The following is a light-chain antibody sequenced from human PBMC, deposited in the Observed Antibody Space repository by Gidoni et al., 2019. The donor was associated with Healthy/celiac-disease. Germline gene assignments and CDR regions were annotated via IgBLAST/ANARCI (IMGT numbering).Light chain of an antibody. Sequence: QSALTQPASMSGSPGQSITFSCTGTSSDVGGYNYVSWYQQHPGKAPKLMLFDVSYRPLGVSNRFSGSKSGNTASLTISGLQAEDEADYYCSSYTSSSTLVFGGGTKVAVL. CDR2: DVS. CDR1: SSDVGGYNY. J-gene: IGLJ2*01. V-gene: IGLV2-14*01. CDR3: SSYTSSSTLV.